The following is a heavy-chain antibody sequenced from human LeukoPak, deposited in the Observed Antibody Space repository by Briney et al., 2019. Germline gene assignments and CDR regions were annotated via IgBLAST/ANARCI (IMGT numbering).Heavy chain of an antibody. V-gene: IGHV1-46*01. Sequence: ASVKVSCTASGYTFTNYYIHWVRQAPGQGLEWMGMINPSGGSTNYAQKFQGGVTMTRDTSTSTVYMELSSLRSEDTAIYYCARGGTYYYYGMDVRGQGTTVIVSS. CDR1: GYTFTNYY. J-gene: IGHJ6*02. D-gene: IGHD1-26*01. CDR2: INPSGGST. CDR3: ARGGTYYYYGMDV.